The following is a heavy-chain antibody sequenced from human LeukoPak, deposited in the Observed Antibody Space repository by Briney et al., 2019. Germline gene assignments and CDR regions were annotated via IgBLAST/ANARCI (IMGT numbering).Heavy chain of an antibody. CDR2: IYYTGST. D-gene: IGHD2-2*01. V-gene: IGHV4-39*07. CDR1: GDSISSSNYY. CDR3: ARRRCSSTSCYRRSPLNWFDP. J-gene: IGHJ5*02. Sequence: SETLSLTCTVSGDSISSSNYYWGWIRQPPGKGLEWIGNIYYTGSTFYNPSLKSRVTISVDTSKNQFSLKLTSVTAADTAVYYCARRRCSSTSCYRRSPLNWFDPWGQGTLVTVSS.